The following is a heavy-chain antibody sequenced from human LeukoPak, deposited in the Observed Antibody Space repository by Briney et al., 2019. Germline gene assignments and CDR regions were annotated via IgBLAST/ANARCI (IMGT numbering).Heavy chain of an antibody. CDR3: VSPRGFSYGYFDY. D-gene: IGHD5-18*01. CDR1: GVSISSSSAY. V-gene: IGHV4-39*01. J-gene: IGHJ4*02. CDR2: IYYSKNT. Sequence: PSETLSLTCTVSGVSISSSSAYWGWLRQPPGKGPEWIGSIYYSKNTYYNPSLKSRVTISADTSKNQFSLTLGSVSATDTAVYYCVSPRGFSYGYFDYWGQGTLVTVSS.